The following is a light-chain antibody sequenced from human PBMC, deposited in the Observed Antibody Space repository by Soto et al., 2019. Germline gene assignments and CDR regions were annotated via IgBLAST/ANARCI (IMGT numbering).Light chain of an antibody. CDR2: GAS. CDR3: QQYDSSPRT. CDR1: QSVSSSF. J-gene: IGKJ3*01. V-gene: IGKV3-20*01. Sequence: EIVLTQSPGTLSLSPGERATLSCRASQSVSSSFLAWYQQKPGQAPRLLIYGASSRATGIPDRFSGSESGTDFTLTISRLEPEDFAVYYCQQYDSSPRTFGPGTKVDI.